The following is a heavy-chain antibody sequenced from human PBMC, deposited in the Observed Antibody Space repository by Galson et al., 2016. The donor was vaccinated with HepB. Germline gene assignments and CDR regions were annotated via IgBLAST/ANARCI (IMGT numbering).Heavy chain of an antibody. J-gene: IGHJ2*01. CDR1: GGSISSSSYY. Sequence: SETLSLTCTVSGGSISSSSYYWGWIRQPPGKGLEWIGSIYYSGSTYYHPSLKSRVTISVDTSKNQFSLKLSSVTAADTAVYYCARHVGYYYSCWYFDLWGRGTLVTVSS. D-gene: IGHD3-22*01. CDR2: IYYSGST. V-gene: IGHV4-39*01. CDR3: ARHVGYYYSCWYFDL.